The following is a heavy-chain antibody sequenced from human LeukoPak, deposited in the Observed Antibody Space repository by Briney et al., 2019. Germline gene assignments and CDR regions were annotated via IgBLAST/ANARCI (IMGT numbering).Heavy chain of an antibody. Sequence: GGSLRLSCAASGFTFTNHGFHWVRQAPGKGLEGVAVISYDGTNKYYADSMKGRFTISRDNSKNTLYLQMNSLRAGDTAVYYCARGLPGIAVMDVWGQGTTVTVSS. V-gene: IGHV3-30*12. CDR3: ARGLPGIAVMDV. CDR2: ISYDGTNK. J-gene: IGHJ6*02. D-gene: IGHD6-19*01. CDR1: GFTFTNHG.